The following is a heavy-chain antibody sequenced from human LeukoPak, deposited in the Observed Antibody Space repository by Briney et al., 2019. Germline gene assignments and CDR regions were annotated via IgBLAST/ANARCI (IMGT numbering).Heavy chain of an antibody. CDR2: IRYDGNNK. V-gene: IGHV3-30*02. CDR3: AKEYARRAPFDY. J-gene: IGHJ4*02. CDR1: GFTFNMYG. Sequence: GGSLRLSCVASGFTFNMYGMHWVRQAPGKGLEWVGIIRYDGNNKNNADSVKGRFTISRDNSKNTLYLQMNSLRAEDTAVYYCAKEYARRAPFDYWGQGTLVTVSS.